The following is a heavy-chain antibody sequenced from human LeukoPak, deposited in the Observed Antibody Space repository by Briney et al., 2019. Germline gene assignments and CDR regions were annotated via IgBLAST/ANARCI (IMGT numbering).Heavy chain of an antibody. D-gene: IGHD2-15*01. CDR1: GFTFSSYA. Sequence: GGSLRLSCAASGFTFSSYAMTWVRQAPVKGLEWLSVVTDTGGNTYLADSVKGRFTISRDNSKNTVYLEMNSLRVEDTAVYYCAKGTVRSCSGPSCYPLDSWGQGTLVTVSS. V-gene: IGHV3-23*01. CDR2: VTDTGGNT. CDR3: AKGTVRSCSGPSCYPLDS. J-gene: IGHJ4*02.